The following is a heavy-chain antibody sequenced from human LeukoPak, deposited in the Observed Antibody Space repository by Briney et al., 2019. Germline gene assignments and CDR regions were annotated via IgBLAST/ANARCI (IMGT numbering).Heavy chain of an antibody. V-gene: IGHV3-23*01. J-gene: IGHJ3*02. D-gene: IGHD3-10*01. CDR2: ISGSGGST. CDR3: AKDVALWFMGAFDI. CDR1: GFTFSSYA. Sequence: GGSLRLSCAASGFTFSSYAMSWVRQAPGKGLEWVAAISGSGGSTYYADSVKGRFTISRDNSKNTLYLQMNSLRSEDTAVYYCAKDVALWFMGAFDIWGQGTMVTVSS.